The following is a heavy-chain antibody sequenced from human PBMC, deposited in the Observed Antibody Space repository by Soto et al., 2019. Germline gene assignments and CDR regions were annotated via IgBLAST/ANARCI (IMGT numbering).Heavy chain of an antibody. D-gene: IGHD5-18*01. J-gene: IGHJ4*02. V-gene: IGHV2-5*02. CDR3: AHSRYWDGYLPFDY. CDR2: IYWDDDK. CDR1: GFSLSTGGVG. Sequence: QITLKESGPTLVKPTQTLTLTCSVSGFSLSTGGVGVGWIRQPPGKALEWLAIIYWDDDKRFSPSLKTRLTITKDTSKSQVVLTMTNMDPVDTATYYCAHSRYWDGYLPFDYWGRGTLVTVSS.